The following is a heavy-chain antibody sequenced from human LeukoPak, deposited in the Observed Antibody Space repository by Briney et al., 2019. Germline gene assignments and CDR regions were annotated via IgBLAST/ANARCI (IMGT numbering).Heavy chain of an antibody. CDR2: IHTSGST. V-gene: IGHV4-61*02. J-gene: IGHJ5*02. Sequence: SETLSLTCTVSGGSISSSSYYWGWIRQPAGKGLEWIGRIHTSGSTNYKPSLQSRVTIAIDTSKNQFSLKLSSVTAADTAVYYCARVWNRGWLDPWGQGTLVTVSS. CDR3: ARVWNRGWLDP. CDR1: GGSISSSSYY. D-gene: IGHD7-27*01.